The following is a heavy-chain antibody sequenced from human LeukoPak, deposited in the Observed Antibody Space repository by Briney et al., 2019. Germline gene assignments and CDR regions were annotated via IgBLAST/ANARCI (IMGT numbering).Heavy chain of an antibody. CDR1: GYIFTSYW. CDR3: ARQVAVAGLDY. J-gene: IGHJ4*02. CDR2: IYPGDSDT. V-gene: IGHV5-51*01. D-gene: IGHD6-19*01. Sequence: GESLKISCKGSGYIFTSYWIGWVRQLPGKGLEWMGIIYPGDSDTRYSPSFQGQVTISADKSISTAYLQWSSLKASDTAMYYCARQVAVAGLDYWGQGTLVTVSS.